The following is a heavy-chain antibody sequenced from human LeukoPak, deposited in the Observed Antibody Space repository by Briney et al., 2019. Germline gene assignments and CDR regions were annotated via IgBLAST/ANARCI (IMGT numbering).Heavy chain of an antibody. CDR3: ASAAGWESAY. CDR2: INQDGSEK. V-gene: IGHV3-7*01. Sequence: GGSLRLSCAASGTTFDSHYMTWVRQTPEKGLEWVANINQDGSEKNYVDSVKGRFTISRDDAKKSLYLQMNSLRAEDTAVYYCASAAGWESAYWGQGTLVTVSS. J-gene: IGHJ4*02. CDR1: GTTFDSHY. D-gene: IGHD1-26*01.